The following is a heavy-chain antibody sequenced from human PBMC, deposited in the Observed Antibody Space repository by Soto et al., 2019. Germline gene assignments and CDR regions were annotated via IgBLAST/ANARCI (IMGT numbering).Heavy chain of an antibody. D-gene: IGHD2-2*01. CDR3: AKDEDIVVVPAALDV. V-gene: IGHV3-23*01. Sequence: GGSLRLSCAASGFTFRTYAMSWVRQAPGKGLEWVSVIRGSGGSPYYADSVKGRFIISRDNSKNTLYLQTNSLRPEDTAVYYCAKDEDIVVVPAALDVWGQGTTVTVSS. CDR2: IRGSGGSP. CDR1: GFTFRTYA. J-gene: IGHJ6*02.